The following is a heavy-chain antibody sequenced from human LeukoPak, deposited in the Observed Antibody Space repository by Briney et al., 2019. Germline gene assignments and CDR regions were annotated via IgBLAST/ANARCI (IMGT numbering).Heavy chain of an antibody. D-gene: IGHD1-26*01. CDR2: ITSDGSST. J-gene: IGHJ4*02. Sequence: GGSLRLSCAASGFTFSSYSMNWVRQAPGKGLEWVSRITSDGSSTSHADSVKGRFTTSRDNAKNTLYLQMNSLRAEDTAVYYCSRGVGATDNWGQGTLVTVSS. CDR3: SRGVGATDN. V-gene: IGHV3-74*01. CDR1: GFTFSSYS.